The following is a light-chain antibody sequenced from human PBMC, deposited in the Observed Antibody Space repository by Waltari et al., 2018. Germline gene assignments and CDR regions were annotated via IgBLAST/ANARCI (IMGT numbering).Light chain of an antibody. CDR3: QQYGSFPAT. CDR1: QNINIW. J-gene: IGKJ1*01. CDR2: KAS. Sequence: DIQVTQSPSTLSASVGDPVTISCRASQNINIWMTWYQQKPGRAPKVVIYKASSLESGVPSRFSGSGSGTDFTLTISSLQPDDFAIYFCQQYGSFPATFGQGTRVDMK. V-gene: IGKV1-5*03.